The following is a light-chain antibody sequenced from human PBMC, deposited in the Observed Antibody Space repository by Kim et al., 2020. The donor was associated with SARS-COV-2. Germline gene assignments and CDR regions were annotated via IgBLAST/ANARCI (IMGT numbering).Light chain of an antibody. J-gene: IGKJ1*01. CDR1: QSVSNNY. CDR3: QKYGSSRT. Sequence: EIVLTQSPGIVSLSPGERVTLSCRASQSVSNNYLAWYQQKPGQAPRLLIHTASIRAADVPDRISGSGSGTDFTLTINRLEPEDFAVYYSQKYGSSRTFGRGTKVDIK. V-gene: IGKV3-20*01. CDR2: TAS.